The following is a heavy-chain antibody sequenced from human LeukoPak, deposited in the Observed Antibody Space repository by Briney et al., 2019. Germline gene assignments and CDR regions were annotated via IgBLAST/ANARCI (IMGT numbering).Heavy chain of an antibody. Sequence: PGGSLRLSCAASGFIFSNYWMSWVRQAPGKGLEWVANMKQDGSEKYYVDSVKGRFTISRDNAKNSLYLQMNSLRAEDTAIYYCAREDDWNYEDYWGQGTLVTVSS. J-gene: IGHJ4*02. V-gene: IGHV3-7*01. CDR1: GFIFSNYW. D-gene: IGHD1-7*01. CDR2: MKQDGSEK. CDR3: AREDDWNYEDY.